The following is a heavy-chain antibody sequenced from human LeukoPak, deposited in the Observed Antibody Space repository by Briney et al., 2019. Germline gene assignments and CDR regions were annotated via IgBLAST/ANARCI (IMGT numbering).Heavy chain of an antibody. CDR1: GFIFSDYY. D-gene: IGHD3-10*01. J-gene: IGHJ6*03. V-gene: IGHV3-11*01. CDR3: ARGKTGGYYSRNYYMDV. CDR2: ISSSGITI. Sequence: PGGSLRLSCAASGFIFSDYYMSWLRQAPGKGLEWVSYISSSGITIYYADSVKGRFTISRDNAKNSLYLQMNSLRAEDTAVYYCARGKTGGYYSRNYYMDVWGKGTTVTISS.